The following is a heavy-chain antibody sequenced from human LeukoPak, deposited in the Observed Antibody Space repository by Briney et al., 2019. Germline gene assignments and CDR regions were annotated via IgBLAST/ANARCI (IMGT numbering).Heavy chain of an antibody. CDR2: ISGSGGST. Sequence: GGSVRLSCAASGFTFSRYALSWVRQAPRKGLEGVSGISGSGGSTYYADSVKGRFTISRDNSKNTLYLQMNSPRAEDTAVYYCALLMIKQSAPIDYWGQGTLVTVSS. CDR1: GFTFSRYA. D-gene: IGHD3-16*01. V-gene: IGHV3-23*01. CDR3: ALLMIKQSAPIDY. J-gene: IGHJ4*02.